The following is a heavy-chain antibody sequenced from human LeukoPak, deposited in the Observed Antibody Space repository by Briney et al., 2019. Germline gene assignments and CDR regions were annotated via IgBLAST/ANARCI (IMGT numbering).Heavy chain of an antibody. CDR3: ARVTPQPAHDYGDSSSDY. V-gene: IGHV3-48*01. CDR1: GFTFSNYS. Sequence: GGSLRLSCAASGFTFSNYSMNWVRQAPGKWLVWVSYISSSSSTIYCAASVKGRFTISRDNAKNSLYLKMNSLRAEDTAVYYCARVTPQPAHDYGDSSSDYWGQGTLVTVSS. D-gene: IGHD4-17*01. CDR2: ISSSSSTI. J-gene: IGHJ4*02.